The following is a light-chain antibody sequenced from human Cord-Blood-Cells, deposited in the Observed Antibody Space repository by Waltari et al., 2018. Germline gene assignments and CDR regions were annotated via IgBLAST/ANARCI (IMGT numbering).Light chain of an antibody. Sequence: SVLTQPPSASGTPGQRVTLSCSGSSSNIGSNYVYWYQQLPGTAPKLLIYRNNQRPSGVPYRFSCSKSGTSASLAISGLRSEDEADYYCAAWDDSLSGYVFGTGTKVTVL. CDR1: SSNIGSNY. V-gene: IGLV1-47*01. CDR3: AAWDDSLSGYV. J-gene: IGLJ1*01. CDR2: RNN.